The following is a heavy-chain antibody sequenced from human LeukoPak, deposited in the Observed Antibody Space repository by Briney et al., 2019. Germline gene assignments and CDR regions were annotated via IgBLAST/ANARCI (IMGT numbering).Heavy chain of an antibody. V-gene: IGHV4-59*01. CDR1: GGSFSGYY. D-gene: IGHD3-22*01. J-gene: IGHJ4*02. CDR3: ARIGTRYDSSGYYDTYDY. Sequence: ASETLSLTCAVYGGSFSGYYWSWIRQPPGKGLEWIGYIYYSGSTNYNPSLKSRVTISVDTSKNQFSLKLSSVTAADTAVYYCARIGTRYDSSGYYDTYDYWGQGTLVTVSS. CDR2: IYYSGST.